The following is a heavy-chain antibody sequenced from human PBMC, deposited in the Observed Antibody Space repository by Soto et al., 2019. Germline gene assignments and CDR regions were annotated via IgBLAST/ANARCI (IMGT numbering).Heavy chain of an antibody. CDR3: ARQKITAYSSGWNFDY. D-gene: IGHD6-19*01. J-gene: IGHJ4*02. CDR2: IYPGDSDT. Sequence: GESLKISCKGSGYSFTSYWIGWVRQMPEKGLEWMGIIYPGDSDTRYSPSFQGQVTISADKSISTAYLQWSSLKASDTAMYYCARQKITAYSSGWNFDYWGQGTLVTVSS. CDR1: GYSFTSYW. V-gene: IGHV5-51*01.